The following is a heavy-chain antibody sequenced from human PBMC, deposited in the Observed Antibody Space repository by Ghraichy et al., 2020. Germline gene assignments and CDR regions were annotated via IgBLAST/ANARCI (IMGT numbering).Heavy chain of an antibody. Sequence: GGSLRLSCAASGFTFRTYAMHWVRQAPGKGLEWVAAIRFDGGNKYYGDSVKGRFTISRDNSRNTLDLQMNSLGVEDTAVYYCARGDDYGSVRWYYYGLDVWGQGTTVTVSS. CDR2: IRFDGGNK. CDR3: ARGDDYGSVRWYYYGLDV. CDR1: GFTFRTYA. J-gene: IGHJ6*02. D-gene: IGHD3-10*01. V-gene: IGHV3-33*01.